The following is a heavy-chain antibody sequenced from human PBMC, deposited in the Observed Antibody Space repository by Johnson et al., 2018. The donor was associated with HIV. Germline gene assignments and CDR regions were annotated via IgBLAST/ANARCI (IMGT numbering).Heavy chain of an antibody. J-gene: IGHJ3*02. CDR1: GFTFSSYA. V-gene: IGHV3-30*04. CDR3: VRDDYSFHI. Sequence: QVQLVESGGGVVQPGRSLRLSCAASGFTFSSYAMHWVRQAPGKGLEWVAVISYDGSNKYYADSVKGRFTISRDNAKNTLYLEMSGLRADDTAVYYCVRDDYSFHIWGRGTLVTVSS. D-gene: IGHD4/OR15-4a*01. CDR2: ISYDGSNK.